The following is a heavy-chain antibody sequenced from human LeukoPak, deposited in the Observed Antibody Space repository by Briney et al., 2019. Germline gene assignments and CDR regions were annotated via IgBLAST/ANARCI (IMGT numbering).Heavy chain of an antibody. CDR3: AKAYYGSGRKDERLFDY. CDR1: GFTFDDYT. D-gene: IGHD3-10*01. V-gene: IGHV3-43*01. J-gene: IGHJ4*02. Sequence: GGSLRLSCAASGFTFDDYTMHWVRQAPGKGLEWVSLISWDGGSTYYADSVKGRFTISRDNSKNSLYLQMNSLRTEDTALYYCAKAYYGSGRKDERLFDYWGQGTLVTVSS. CDR2: ISWDGGST.